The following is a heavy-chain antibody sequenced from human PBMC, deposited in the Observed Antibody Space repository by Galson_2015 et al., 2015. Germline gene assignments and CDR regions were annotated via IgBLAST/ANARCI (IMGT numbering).Heavy chain of an antibody. D-gene: IGHD3-22*01. CDR2: IYYSGST. CDR1: GGSISSGDYY. V-gene: IGHV4-30-4*01. J-gene: IGHJ4*02. Sequence: TLSLTCTVSGGSISSGDYYWSWIRQPPGKGLEWIGYIYYSGSTYYNPSLKSRVTISVDTSKNQFSLKLSSVTAADTAVYYCAREYSSGYYSEVRTFDYWGQGTLVTVSS. CDR3: AREYSSGYYSEVRTFDY.